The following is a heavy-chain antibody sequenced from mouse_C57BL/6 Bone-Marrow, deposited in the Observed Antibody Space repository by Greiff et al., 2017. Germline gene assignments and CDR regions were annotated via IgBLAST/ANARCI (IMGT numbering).Heavy chain of an antibody. CDR2: IYPGDGDT. CDR1: GYAISSSW. J-gene: IGHJ2*01. V-gene: IGHV1-82*01. D-gene: IGHD1-1*01. CDR3: ATSPYTTPMDY. Sequence: VHVKQSGPELVKPGASVKISCKASGYAISSSWMNRVKQRPGKGLEWIGRIYPGDGDTNYNGKFKGKATLTADKSSSTAYMQLSSLTSEDSAVYYCATSPYTTPMDYWGQGTTVTVST.